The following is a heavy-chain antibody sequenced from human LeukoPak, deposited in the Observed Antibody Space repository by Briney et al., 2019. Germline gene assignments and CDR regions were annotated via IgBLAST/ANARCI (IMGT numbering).Heavy chain of an antibody. D-gene: IGHD4-17*01. CDR2: IYYSGST. J-gene: IGHJ4*02. V-gene: IGHV4-59*01. CDR1: GGSISSYY. Sequence: PSETLSLTCTVSGGSISSYYWSWIRQPPGKGLEWIGYIYYSGSTNYNPSLKSRVTISVDTSKNQFSLKLSSVTAADTAVYYCASSPTGFDFDYWGQGTLVTVSS. CDR3: ASSPTGFDFDY.